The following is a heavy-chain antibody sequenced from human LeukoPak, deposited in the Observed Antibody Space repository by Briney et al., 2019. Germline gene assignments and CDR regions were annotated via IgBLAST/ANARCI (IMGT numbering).Heavy chain of an antibody. D-gene: IGHD3-10*01. J-gene: IGHJ4*02. CDR3: SRHPELYFFDY. V-gene: IGHV4-59*08. CDR2: ISYSGSN. CDR1: GPSISSYY. Sequence: SETLTLTCTVSGPSISSYYWSWIRQPPGKGLEWIGYISYSGSNNYNRSLKSRVTISADTSKNQVYLPLSSVTAGDTTVYYCSRHPELYFFDYWGQGTLVTVSS.